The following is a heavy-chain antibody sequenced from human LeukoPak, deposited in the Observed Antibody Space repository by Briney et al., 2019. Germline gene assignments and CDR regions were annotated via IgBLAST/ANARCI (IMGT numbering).Heavy chain of an antibody. D-gene: IGHD3-16*01. CDR1: GYTFTGYY. CDR3: ARVPPGIGGFGY. Sequence: GASVKVSCKASGYTFTGYYMHWVRQAPGQGLEWMGWINPNSGGTDYAQKFQGRVTMTRDTSIGTAYMELNRLTSDDTAVYYCARVPPGIGGFGYWGQGTLVTVSP. CDR2: INPNSGGT. V-gene: IGHV1-2*02. J-gene: IGHJ4*02.